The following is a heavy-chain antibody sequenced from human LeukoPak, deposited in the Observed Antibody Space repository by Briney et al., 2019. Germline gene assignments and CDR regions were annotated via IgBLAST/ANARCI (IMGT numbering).Heavy chain of an antibody. CDR3: ARHRDNYDDRIDY. CDR2: IYYSGST. Sequence: PSETLSLTCTVSGGPISSGSYYWGWIRQPPGKGLEWIGSIYYSGSTFYNPSLKSRVTISVEASKNQFSLKLSSVTAADTAVYYCARHRDNYDDRIDYWGQGTLVTVSS. D-gene: IGHD3-22*01. V-gene: IGHV4-39*01. J-gene: IGHJ4*02. CDR1: GGPISSGSYY.